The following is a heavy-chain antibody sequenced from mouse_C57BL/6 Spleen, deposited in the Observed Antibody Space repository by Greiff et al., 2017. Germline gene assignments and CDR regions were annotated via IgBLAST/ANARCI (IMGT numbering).Heavy chain of an antibody. CDR1: GYTFTDYE. Sequence: QVQLQQSGAELVRPGASVTLSCKASGYTFTDYEMHWVKQTPVHGLEWIGAIDPEPGGTAYNQKFKGKAILTADKSSSTAYMELTSLTSEDSAVYYWTRAKEIYYYGSSYRTSMDYWGQGTSVTVSS. V-gene: IGHV1-15*01. J-gene: IGHJ4*01. CDR3: TRAKEIYYYGSSYRTSMDY. D-gene: IGHD1-1*01. CDR2: IDPEPGGT.